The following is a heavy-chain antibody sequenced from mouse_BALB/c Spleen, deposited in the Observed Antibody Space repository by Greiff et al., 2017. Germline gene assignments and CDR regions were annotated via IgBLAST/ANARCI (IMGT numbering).Heavy chain of an antibody. CDR1: GYSFTGYY. CDR3: ARGALLRQGAMDY. CDR2: ISCYNGAT. V-gene: IGHV1S34*01. D-gene: IGHD1-2*01. J-gene: IGHJ4*01. Sequence: LVKTGASVKISCTASGYSFTGYYMHWVKQSHGKSLEWIGYISCYNGATSYNQKFKGKATFTVDTSSSTAYMQFNSLTSEDSAVYYCARGALLRQGAMDYWGQGTSVTVSS.